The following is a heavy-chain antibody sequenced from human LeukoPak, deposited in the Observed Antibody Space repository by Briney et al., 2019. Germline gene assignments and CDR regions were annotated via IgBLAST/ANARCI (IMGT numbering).Heavy chain of an antibody. Sequence: SVKVSCKASGYTFTGYYMHWVRQAPGQGLEWMGWINPNSGGTNYAQKFQGRVTMTRDTSISTAYMELSRLRSDDTAVYYCARALSSGYYHPDLNYWGQGTLVTVSS. CDR1: GYTFTGYY. V-gene: IGHV1-2*02. J-gene: IGHJ4*02. CDR3: ARALSSGYYHPDLNY. D-gene: IGHD3-22*01. CDR2: INPNSGGT.